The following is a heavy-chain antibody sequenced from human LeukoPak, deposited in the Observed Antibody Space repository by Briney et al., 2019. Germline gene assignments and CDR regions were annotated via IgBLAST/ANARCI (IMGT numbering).Heavy chain of an antibody. CDR2: INSDGSST. CDR1: GFTFDDYA. J-gene: IGHJ6*03. V-gene: IGHV3-74*01. Sequence: GGSLRLSCAASGFTFDDYAMHWVRQAPGKGLVWVSRINSDGSSTSYADSVKGRFTISRDNAKNTLYLQMNSLRAEDTAVYYCARVGGAAAGYYYYYYMDVWGKGTTVTVSS. D-gene: IGHD6-13*01. CDR3: ARVGGAAAGYYYYYYMDV.